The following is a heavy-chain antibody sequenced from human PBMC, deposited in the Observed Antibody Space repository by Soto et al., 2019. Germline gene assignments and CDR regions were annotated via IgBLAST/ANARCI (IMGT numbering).Heavy chain of an antibody. V-gene: IGHV3-33*01. J-gene: IGHJ6*02. D-gene: IGHD5-18*01. CDR1: RFTFSSYG. CDR2: IWYDGSNK. Sequence: EGSLRLSCAASRFTFSSYGMHWVRQAPGKGLEWVAVIWYDGSNKYYADSVKGRFTISRDNSKNTLYLQMNSLRAEDTAVYYCARGRDSYGPRLGYGMDVWGQGTTVTVSS. CDR3: ARGRDSYGPRLGYGMDV.